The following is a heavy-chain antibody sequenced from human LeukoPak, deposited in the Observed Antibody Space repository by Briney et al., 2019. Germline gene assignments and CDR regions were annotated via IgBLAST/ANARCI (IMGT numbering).Heavy chain of an antibody. V-gene: IGHV3-33*01. CDR1: GFTFSSYG. Sequence: TGGSLRLSCAASGFTFSSYGMHWVRQAPGKGLEWVAVTWYDGSNKYYADSVKGRFTISRDNSKNTLYLQMNSLRAEDTAAYYCASLPFYGSGSYNFDYWGQGTLVTVSS. J-gene: IGHJ4*02. CDR3: ASLPFYGSGSYNFDY. D-gene: IGHD3-10*01. CDR2: TWYDGSNK.